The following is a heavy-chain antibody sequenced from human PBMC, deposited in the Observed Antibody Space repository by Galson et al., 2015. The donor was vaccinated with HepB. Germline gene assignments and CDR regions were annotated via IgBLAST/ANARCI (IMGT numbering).Heavy chain of an antibody. J-gene: IGHJ6*02. V-gene: IGHV3-15*01. Sequence: SLRLSCATSGFSFNYAWMTWVRQAPGKGLEWVGRIKSETDGRATVYAAPVKGRFTISRDDSKNTVFLQMHSLKTEDTAVYYYIPSIAIMESTGMDVWGQGTTVTISS. CDR2: IKSETDGRAT. D-gene: IGHD5/OR15-5a*01. CDR1: GFSFNYAW. CDR3: IPSIAIMESTGMDV.